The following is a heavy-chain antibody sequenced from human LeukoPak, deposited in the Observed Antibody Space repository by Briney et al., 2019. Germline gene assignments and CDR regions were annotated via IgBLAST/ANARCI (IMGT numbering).Heavy chain of an antibody. J-gene: IGHJ4*02. CDR3: ARGSLYCSSTSCYLDY. D-gene: IGHD2-2*01. CDR1: GFTFGSYE. CDR2: ISSSGSTI. Sequence: GGSLRLSCAASGFTFGSYEMNWVRQAPGKGLEWVSYISSSGSTIYYADSVKGRFTISRDNAKNSLYLQMNSLRAGDTAVYYCARGSLYCSSTSCYLDYWGQGTLVTVSS. V-gene: IGHV3-48*03.